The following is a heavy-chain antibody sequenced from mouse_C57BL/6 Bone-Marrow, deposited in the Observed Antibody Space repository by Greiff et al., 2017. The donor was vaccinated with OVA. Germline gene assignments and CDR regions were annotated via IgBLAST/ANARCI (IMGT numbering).Heavy chain of an antibody. CDR2: ISYSGST. D-gene: IGHD2-2*01. J-gene: IGHJ4*01. CDR1: GYSITSDY. CDR3: ARWLRRTYYAMGY. Sequence: EVKLEESGPGLAKPSQTLSLTCSATGYSITSDYWNWIRKFPGNKLEYMGYISYSGSTYYNPSLKSRISITRDTSKNQYYLQLNSVTTEDTATYYCARWLRRTYYAMGYWGQGTSVTVSS. V-gene: IGHV3-8*01.